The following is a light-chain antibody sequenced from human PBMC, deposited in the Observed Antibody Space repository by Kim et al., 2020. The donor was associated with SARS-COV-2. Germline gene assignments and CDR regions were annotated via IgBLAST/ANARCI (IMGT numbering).Light chain of an antibody. J-gene: IGKJ1*01. CDR3: QQRSNWPPT. V-gene: IGKV3-11*01. CDR2: DAS. Sequence: LSPGERATLTCRASQSVSSYLAWYQQKPGQAPRLLIYDASNRATGIPARFSGSGSGTDFTLTISSLEPEDFAVYYCQQRSNWPPTFGQGTKVDIK. CDR1: QSVSSY.